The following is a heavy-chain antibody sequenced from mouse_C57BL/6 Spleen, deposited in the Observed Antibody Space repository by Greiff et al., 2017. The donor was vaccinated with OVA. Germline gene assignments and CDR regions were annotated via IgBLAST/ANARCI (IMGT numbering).Heavy chain of an antibody. CDR2: ISSGSSTI. D-gene: IGHD1-1*01. V-gene: IGHV5-17*01. Sequence: EVKLMESGGGLVKPGGSLKLSCAASGFTFSDYGMHWVRQAPEKGLEWVAYISSGSSTIYYADTVKGRFTISRDNAKNTLFLQMTSLRSEDTAMYYCARLSLTTGGYFDVWGTGTTVTVSS. CDR1: GFTFSDYG. CDR3: ARLSLTTGGYFDV. J-gene: IGHJ1*03.